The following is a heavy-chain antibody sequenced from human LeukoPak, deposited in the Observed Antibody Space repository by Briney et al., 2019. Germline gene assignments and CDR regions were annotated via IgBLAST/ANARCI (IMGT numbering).Heavy chain of an antibody. V-gene: IGHV4-4*07. D-gene: IGHD3-10*01. CDR2: IYTSGST. CDR3: ASVRFGYIDY. CDR1: GGSISSYY. J-gene: IGHJ4*02. Sequence: PSETLSLTCTVSGGSISSYYWSWLRQPAGKGLEWLGRIYTSGSTNYNPSLKSRVTMSVDTSKNQFSLKLSSVTAADTAVYYCASVRFGYIDYWGQGTLVTVSS.